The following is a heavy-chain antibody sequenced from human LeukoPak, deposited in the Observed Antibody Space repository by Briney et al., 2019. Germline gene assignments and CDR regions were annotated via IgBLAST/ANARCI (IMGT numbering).Heavy chain of an antibody. Sequence: SETLSPTCAVYGGSSSGYYCSWIRQPPGKRLEWIGEINHSGDTNYNPSLKSRVTISVDTSKNHFSLQLSTLTAADTPLYYSARGRKSMTTAGGYFDLWGRGTLVTVSS. CDR2: INHSGDT. CDR1: GGSSSGYY. CDR3: ARGRKSMTTAGGYFDL. D-gene: IGHD4-17*01. V-gene: IGHV4-34*01. J-gene: IGHJ2*01.